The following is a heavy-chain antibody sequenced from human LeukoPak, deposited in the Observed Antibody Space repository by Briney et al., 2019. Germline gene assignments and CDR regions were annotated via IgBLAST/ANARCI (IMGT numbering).Heavy chain of an antibody. V-gene: IGHV4-59*01. CDR1: GGSISSYY. J-gene: IGHJ5*02. CDR3: AREGKSIVAPTT. D-gene: IGHD6-6*01. Sequence: SETLSLTCTVSGGSISSYYWSWIRQPPGKGLEWIGYIYYSGNTNYNPSLKSRVTISVDTSKNKFSLKLSSVTAADTAVYYCAREGKSIVAPTTWGQGTLVTVSS. CDR2: IYYSGNT.